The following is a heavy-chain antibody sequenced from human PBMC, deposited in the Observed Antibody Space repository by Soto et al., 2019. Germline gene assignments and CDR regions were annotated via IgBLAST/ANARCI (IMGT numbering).Heavy chain of an antibody. J-gene: IGHJ4*02. CDR1: GGSISSGGYY. CDR3: ARGRGIVATINRSLLFDY. CDR2: IYYSGST. Sequence: QVQLQESGPGLVKPSQTLSLTCTVSGGSISSGGYYWSWIRQHPGKGLEWIGYIYYSGSTYYNPSLKGRVTLSVDTSKSQFSLKLSSVTAADTAVYYCARGRGIVATINRSLLFDYWGQGTLVTVSS. D-gene: IGHD5-12*01. V-gene: IGHV4-31*03.